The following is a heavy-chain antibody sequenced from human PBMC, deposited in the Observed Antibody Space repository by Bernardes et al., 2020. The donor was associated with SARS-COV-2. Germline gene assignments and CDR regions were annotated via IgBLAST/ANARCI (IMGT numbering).Heavy chain of an antibody. J-gene: IGHJ4*02. CDR2: IKQDGSEK. CDR3: ARGSGNYYFDY. CDR1: GFTFSSYA. V-gene: IGHV3-7*01. D-gene: IGHD1-26*01. Sequence: GGSLRLSCAASGFTFSSYAMSWVRQAPGKGLEWVANIKQDGSEKYYVDSVKGRFAISRDNARNTVYLQMNSLKAEDAAVYYCARGSGNYYFDYWGQGTLLTVSS.